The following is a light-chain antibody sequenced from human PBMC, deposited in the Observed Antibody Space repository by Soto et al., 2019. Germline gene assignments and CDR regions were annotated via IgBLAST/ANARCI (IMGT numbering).Light chain of an antibody. CDR2: EVS. CDR3: CSYARSSTGV. V-gene: IGLV2-14*01. Sequence: QSALTQPASVSGSPGQSITISCTGTSSDVGGYNYVSWYQQHPGKAPKLMIFEVSNRPSGISNRFSGSKSANTASLTISGLQAEDEADYYCCSYARSSTGVFGGGTKLTVL. J-gene: IGLJ3*02. CDR1: SSDVGGYNY.